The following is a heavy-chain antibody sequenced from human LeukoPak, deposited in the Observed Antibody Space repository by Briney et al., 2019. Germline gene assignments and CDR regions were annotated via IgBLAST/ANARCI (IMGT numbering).Heavy chain of an antibody. J-gene: IGHJ4*02. V-gene: IGHV4-59*11. CDR3: ARGITGTTFFDY. D-gene: IGHD1-7*01. CDR1: GGSNSSHY. Sequence: SETLSLTCTVSGGSNSSHYWSWIRQPPGKGLEWIGYIYYSGSTNYNPSLKSRVTISVDTSKNQFSLKLSSVTAADTAVYYCARGITGTTFFDYWGQGTLVTVSS. CDR2: IYYSGST.